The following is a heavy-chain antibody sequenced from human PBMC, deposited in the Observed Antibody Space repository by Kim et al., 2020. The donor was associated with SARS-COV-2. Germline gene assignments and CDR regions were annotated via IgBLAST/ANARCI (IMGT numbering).Heavy chain of an antibody. Sequence: ASVKVSCKASGYSFTAYYIHWVRQAPGQGLEWVGRINPDSGATNYAQTFQGRVTMTRDTSISTAYMDLSRLRYDDTAVYYCASEFQGVLTHNWFDPWGQG. CDR3: ASEFQGVLTHNWFDP. J-gene: IGHJ5*02. D-gene: IGHD3-10*01. V-gene: IGHV1-2*06. CDR1: GYSFTAYY. CDR2: INPDSGAT.